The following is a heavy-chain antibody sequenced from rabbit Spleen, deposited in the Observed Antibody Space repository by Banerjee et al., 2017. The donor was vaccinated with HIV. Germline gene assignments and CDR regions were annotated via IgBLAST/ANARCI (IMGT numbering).Heavy chain of an antibody. Sequence: QSLEESGGDLVKPGASLTLTCTASGVYFSSSSYLCWVRQAPGKGLEWIACIDIGSSGFTYFATWAKGRFTISKTSSTTVTLQMTRLTAADTATYFCARDTSSSFSSYGMDLWGQGTLVTVS. V-gene: IGHV1S40*01. CDR2: IDIGSSGFT. J-gene: IGHJ6*01. CDR1: GVYFSSSSY. D-gene: IGHD1-1*01. CDR3: ARDTSSSFSSYGMDL.